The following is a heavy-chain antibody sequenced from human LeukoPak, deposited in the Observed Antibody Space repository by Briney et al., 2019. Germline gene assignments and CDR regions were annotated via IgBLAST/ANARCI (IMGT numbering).Heavy chain of an antibody. CDR1: GFTFSSNY. CDR3: ARVKAGGYSYGFDY. V-gene: IGHV3-72*01. J-gene: IGHJ4*02. Sequence: PGGSLRLSCAASGFTFSSNYMDWVRQAPGKGLEWVGRTRNKANSYTTAYAASVKGRFIIARDDSRNSLYMKIHSLKTEHSAVYYCARVKAGGYSYGFDYWGQGILVTVSS. CDR2: TRNKANSYTT. D-gene: IGHD5-18*01.